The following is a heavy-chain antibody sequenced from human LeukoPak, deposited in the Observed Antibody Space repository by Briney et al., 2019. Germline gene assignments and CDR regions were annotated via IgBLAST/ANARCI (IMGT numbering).Heavy chain of an antibody. J-gene: IGHJ4*02. V-gene: IGHV3-20*04. CDR3: ARDFPVWFGELLSAFYFDY. D-gene: IGHD3-10*01. CDR1: GFTFDDYG. CDR2: INWNGGST. Sequence: GGSLRLSCAASGFTFDDYGMSWVRPAPGKGLEWGSGINWNGGSTGYADSVKGRFTIARDNAKNSLYLQMHSLRAEDTALYYRARDFPVWFGELLSAFYFDYWGLGTLVTVSS.